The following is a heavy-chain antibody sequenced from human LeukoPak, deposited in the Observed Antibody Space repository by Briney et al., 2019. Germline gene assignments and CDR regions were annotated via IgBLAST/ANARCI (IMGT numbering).Heavy chain of an antibody. CDR3: VRDFFYYDSSGYLI. D-gene: IGHD3-22*01. V-gene: IGHV3-20*04. Sequence: GGSLRLSCAASGFTFDDYGMSWVRQAPGKGLEWVSGINWRGDNTGYADSVKGRFTISRDNARNSLYLRMNSLRAEDTALYYCVRDFFYYDSSGYLIWGQGTLVTVSS. CDR2: INWRGDNT. J-gene: IGHJ4*02. CDR1: GFTFDDYG.